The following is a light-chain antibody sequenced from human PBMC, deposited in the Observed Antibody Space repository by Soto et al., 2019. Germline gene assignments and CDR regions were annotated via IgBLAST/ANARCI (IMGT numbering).Light chain of an antibody. CDR3: QQTYTSRPRT. CDR2: GAS. CDR1: QSISSW. Sequence: ETQVTHKTSTQRRAGEESRSRRSPYSQSISSWLAWYQQKPGKAPNLLIYGASNLQSGVPSRFSGSGSGTDFALTISNLQPEDFATYYCQQTYTSRPRTFGGGTKVDIK. J-gene: IGKJ4*02. V-gene: IGKV1-5*01.